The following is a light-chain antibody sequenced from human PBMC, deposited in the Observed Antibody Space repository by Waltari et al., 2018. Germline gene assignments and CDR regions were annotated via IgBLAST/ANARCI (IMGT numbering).Light chain of an antibody. Sequence: QSVLTQPPSVSGAPGQRVTISCTGSSPTIGAGNDVHWYQHLPGTAPKLLIYGNTDRPSGVPDRLSGSKSGTSASLAITGLRAEDEGDYYCQSFDSNLNGGVLFGGGTKLTVL. V-gene: IGLV1-40*01. CDR2: GNT. CDR3: QSFDSNLNGGVL. CDR1: SPTIGAGND. J-gene: IGLJ2*01.